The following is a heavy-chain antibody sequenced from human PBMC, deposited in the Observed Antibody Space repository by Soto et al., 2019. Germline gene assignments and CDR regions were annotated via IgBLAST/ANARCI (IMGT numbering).Heavy chain of an antibody. J-gene: IGHJ5*01. CDR3: ARVRGYYFERSGYYPGWYDF. D-gene: IGHD3-22*01. CDR2: ISAYNGNT. V-gene: IGHV1-18*04. Sequence: VASVKVSCKASGCTFTSYGISWVRQAPGQGLEWMGWISAYNGNTNYAQKLQGRVTMTTDTSTSTAYMELRSLRSDDTAVYYCARVRGYYFERSGYYPGWYDFWGQGTLVLGSS. CDR1: GCTFTSYG.